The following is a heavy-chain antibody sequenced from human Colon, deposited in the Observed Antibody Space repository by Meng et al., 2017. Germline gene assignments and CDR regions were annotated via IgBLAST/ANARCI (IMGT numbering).Heavy chain of an antibody. D-gene: IGHD7-27*01. CDR2: AGT. V-gene: IGHV4-61*08. CDR3: ARDHWGSLDY. J-gene: IGHJ4*02. CDR1: GGSVSMSDYQ. Sequence: QVQLQESGPGLVRPSETLSPIWTVSGGSVSMSDYQWGWIRQPPGKGLEWIGYAGTNYNPSLKSRVTISVDTSKRQFSLKLTSVTAADTAVYYCARDHWGSLDYWGQGILVTVSS.